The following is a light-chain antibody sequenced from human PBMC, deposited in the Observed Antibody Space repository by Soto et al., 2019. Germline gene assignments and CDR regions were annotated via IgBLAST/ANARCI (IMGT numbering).Light chain of an antibody. Sequence: DIHMTQSPSTLSVSVRDRLTITCRASQSVSPWLDWYQQKPGKAPRLLIYQASTLESGVPSRFSGSGTGTEFTLTISSLQHDDFATYYCQQYHSYPYSFGQGTKLEI. CDR1: QSVSPW. J-gene: IGKJ2*01. CDR3: QQYHSYPYS. CDR2: QAS. V-gene: IGKV1-5*03.